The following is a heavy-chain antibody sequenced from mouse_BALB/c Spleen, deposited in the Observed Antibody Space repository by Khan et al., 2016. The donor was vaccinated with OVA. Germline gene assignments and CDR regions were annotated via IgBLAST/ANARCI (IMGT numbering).Heavy chain of an antibody. CDR1: GFTFSTYG. D-gene: IGHD1-1*01. V-gene: IGHV5-6*01. Sequence: EVELVESGGDLVKPGGSLKLSCAASGFTFSTYGMSWVRQTPDKRLEWVATISSGGSYTYYVDSVKGRFTISRDNAKNTLYLQMSSLKSEDTAMYYGARLAYYYKSEGFAYGGQGTLVTVSA. CDR3: ARLAYYYKSEGFAY. J-gene: IGHJ3*01. CDR2: ISSGGSYT.